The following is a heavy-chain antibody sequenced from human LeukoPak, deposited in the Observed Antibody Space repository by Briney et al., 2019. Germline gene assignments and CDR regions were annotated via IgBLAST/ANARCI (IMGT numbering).Heavy chain of an antibody. J-gene: IGHJ4*02. CDR3: VRYISSWAQTLLDY. CDR1: GFTFSSYG. Sequence: TGGSLRLSCAASGFTFSSYGMHWVRQAPGKGQEWVAFIRSDESTKYYADSVKGRFTISRDTSKNTLYLEMNSLRPEDTALYYCVRYISSWAQTLLDYWGQGTLVTVSS. D-gene: IGHD6-13*01. CDR2: IRSDESTK. V-gene: IGHV3-30*02.